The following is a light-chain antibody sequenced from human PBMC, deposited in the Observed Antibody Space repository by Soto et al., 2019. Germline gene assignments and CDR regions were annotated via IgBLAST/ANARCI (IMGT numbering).Light chain of an antibody. CDR3: QQYSSTPQT. CDR1: QSVLYSSNNKNY. V-gene: IGKV4-1*01. J-gene: IGKJ4*01. Sequence: DIVMTQSPDSLAVSLGERATINCKSSQSVLYSSNNKNYLAWYQQKPGQPPKLLIYWASTRESGVPDRFSGSGSETDFSLTTSSLQAEDVAANYCQQYSSTPQTFGEGTQVEIK. CDR2: WAS.